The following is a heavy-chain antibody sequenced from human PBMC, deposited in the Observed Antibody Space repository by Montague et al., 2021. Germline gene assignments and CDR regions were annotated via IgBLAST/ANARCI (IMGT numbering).Heavy chain of an antibody. CDR2: IFHSGST. V-gene: IGHV4-38-2*02. CDR3: ARDREAAPFDY. J-gene: IGHJ4*02. CDR1: GYSISSGYY. D-gene: IGHD2-15*01. Sequence: SETLSLTCTVSGYSISSGYYWGWIRQPPGKGLEWIGSIFHSGSTYYNPSLKSRVTISVDTSKNQFSLKLTSVTAEDTALYYCARDREAAPFDYWGQGTLVTVSS.